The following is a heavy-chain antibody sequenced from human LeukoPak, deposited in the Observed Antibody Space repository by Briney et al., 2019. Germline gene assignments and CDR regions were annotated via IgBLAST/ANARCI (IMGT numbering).Heavy chain of an antibody. D-gene: IGHD1-26*01. V-gene: IGHV4-4*07. Sequence: SETLSLTCTVSGGSLNTYYWSWIRQPAGKGLEWIGRVYISGSTNYNPSLKSRVSMSVDTSKNQISLRLTSMSAADTAVYYCAREYRRELRNAFDIWGQGTMVTVSS. CDR3: AREYRRELRNAFDI. J-gene: IGHJ3*02. CDR1: GGSLNTYY. CDR2: VYISGST.